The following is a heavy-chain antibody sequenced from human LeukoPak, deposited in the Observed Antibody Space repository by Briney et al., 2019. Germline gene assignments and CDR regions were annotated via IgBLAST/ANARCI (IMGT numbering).Heavy chain of an antibody. D-gene: IGHD2-21*01. CDR2: IYTSGST. V-gene: IGHV4-4*09. J-gene: IGHJ5*02. CDR1: GGSISGYY. Sequence: WETLSLTCSVSGGSISGYYWSWVRQPPGKGLEWIGYIYTSGSTNYNPSLKSRVTISVDTSKNQFSLKLSSVTAADTAVYYCATTTTIASWFDLWGQGTLVTVSS. CDR3: ATTTTIASWFDL.